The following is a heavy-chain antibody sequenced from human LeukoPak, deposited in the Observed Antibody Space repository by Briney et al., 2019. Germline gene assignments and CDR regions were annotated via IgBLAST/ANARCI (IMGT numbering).Heavy chain of an antibody. CDR1: GFSFSTFG. CDR2: ISKDESNK. D-gene: IGHD2-2*02. Sequence: GGSLRLSCAASGFSFSTFGMHWVRQTPGKGLEWVSHISKDESNKYYADSVKGRFTVSRDTSKNTLFLQMNSLRVEDTAVYYGAKDIPAFHYWGQGPRVTVSS. CDR3: AKDIPAFHY. V-gene: IGHV3-30*18. J-gene: IGHJ4*02.